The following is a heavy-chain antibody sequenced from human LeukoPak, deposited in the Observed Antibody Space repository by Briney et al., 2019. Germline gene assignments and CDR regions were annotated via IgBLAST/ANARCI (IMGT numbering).Heavy chain of an antibody. J-gene: IGHJ5*02. CDR3: AMTSSDWFDP. D-gene: IGHD2-2*01. V-gene: IGHV4-59*01. Sequence: SETLSLTCTVSGSSISSYYWSWIRQPPGKGLEWIGYIYYSGSTNYNPSLKSRVTISVDTSKNQFSLKLSSVTAADTAVYYCAMTSSDWFDPWGQGTLVTVSS. CDR2: IYYSGST. CDR1: GSSISSYY.